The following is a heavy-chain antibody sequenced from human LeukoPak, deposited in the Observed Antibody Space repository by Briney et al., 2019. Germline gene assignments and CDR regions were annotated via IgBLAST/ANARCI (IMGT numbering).Heavy chain of an antibody. CDR1: GYTFTSYG. Sequence: ASVKLSCKASGYTFTSYGISWVRQAPGQGLEWMGWISAYNGNTNYAQKLQGRVTMTTDTSTSTAYMELRSLRSDDTAVYYCARAAAMDGSGSYYSFFDYWGQGTLVTVSS. J-gene: IGHJ4*02. D-gene: IGHD3-10*01. CDR2: ISAYNGNT. V-gene: IGHV1-18*01. CDR3: ARAAAMDGSGSYYSFFDY.